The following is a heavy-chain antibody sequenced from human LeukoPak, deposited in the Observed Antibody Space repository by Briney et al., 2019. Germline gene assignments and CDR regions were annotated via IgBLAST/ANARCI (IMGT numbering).Heavy chain of an antibody. J-gene: IGHJ3*02. D-gene: IGHD6-13*01. Sequence: ASVKVSCKASGYTFTSYYMHWVRQSPGQGPEWMGVINPSGGSTSYAQKFQGRVTMSRDTSTSTVYMELSSLRSEDAAVYYCARVLAAAGTRAFDIWGKGTMVTVSS. V-gene: IGHV1-46*01. CDR1: GYTFTSYY. CDR2: INPSGGST. CDR3: ARVLAAAGTRAFDI.